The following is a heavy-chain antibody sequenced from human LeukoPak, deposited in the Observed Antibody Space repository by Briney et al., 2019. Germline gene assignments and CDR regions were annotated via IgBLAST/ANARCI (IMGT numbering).Heavy chain of an antibody. V-gene: IGHV4-34*01. D-gene: IGHD6-13*01. CDR1: RGSFSGYY. J-gene: IGHJ5*02. Sequence: SETPSLTPAVYRGSFSGYYWSWIRPPPGKGLEWSGESNHSGSTNYNPSLKSRVTISVDTSKNQFSLKLSSVTAADTAVYYCARAKQQLGWYKRWFDPWGQGTLVTVSS. CDR2: SNHSGST. CDR3: ARAKQQLGWYKRWFDP.